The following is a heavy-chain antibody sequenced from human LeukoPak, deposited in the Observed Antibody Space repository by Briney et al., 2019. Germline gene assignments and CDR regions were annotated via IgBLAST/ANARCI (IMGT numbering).Heavy chain of an antibody. Sequence: GASVKVSCKASGYSFTSHYMHWVRQAPGQGLEWLGLINPSGSSTLYAQKFQGRVTMTRDMSTTTDYMEMSSLRAEDTAVYYCVRSMNGRYGFFDYWGQGIPVTVSS. CDR3: VRSMNGRYGFFDY. V-gene: IGHV1-46*01. D-gene: IGHD1-26*01. CDR1: GYSFTSHY. CDR2: INPSGSST. J-gene: IGHJ4*02.